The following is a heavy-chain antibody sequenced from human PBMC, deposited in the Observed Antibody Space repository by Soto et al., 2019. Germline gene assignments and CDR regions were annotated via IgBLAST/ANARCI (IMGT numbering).Heavy chain of an antibody. J-gene: IGHJ4*02. CDR3: ARVAVAAGDFDS. Sequence: GGSLRRSCAASGSALRSHGIHWVRQAPGKGLEWVAVIWVDESKKCYADSVKGRVTISKDNSNNTLFLQMHTLRVEDTGVYYCARVAVAAGDFDSWGQGTLVTVSS. CDR1: GSALRSHG. CDR2: IWVDESKK. D-gene: IGHD2-15*01. V-gene: IGHV3-33*01.